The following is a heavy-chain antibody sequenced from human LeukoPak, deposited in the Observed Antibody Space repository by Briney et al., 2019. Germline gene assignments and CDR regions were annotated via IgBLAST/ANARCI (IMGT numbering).Heavy chain of an antibody. V-gene: IGHV1-18*01. CDR2: ISAYNGNT. Sequence: ASVKVSCKASGYTFTSYGISWVRQAPGQGLEWMRWISAYNGNTNYAQRLQGRVTMTTDTSTSTAYMELRSLRSDDTAVYYCARRGGYYDSSGEFDYWGQGTLVTVSS. J-gene: IGHJ4*02. D-gene: IGHD3-22*01. CDR1: GYTFTSYG. CDR3: ARRGGYYDSSGEFDY.